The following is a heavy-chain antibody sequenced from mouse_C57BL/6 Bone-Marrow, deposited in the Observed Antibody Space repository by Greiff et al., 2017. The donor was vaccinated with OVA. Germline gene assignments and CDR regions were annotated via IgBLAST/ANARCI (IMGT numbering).Heavy chain of an antibody. J-gene: IGHJ1*03. CDR3: ARRGDYDLDWYFDV. CDR1: GYTFTSYW. V-gene: IGHV1-69*01. CDR2: IDPSDSYT. D-gene: IGHD2-4*01. Sequence: QVQLQQPGAELVMPGASVKLSCKASGYTFTSYWMHWVKQRHGQGLEWIGEIDPSDSYTNYNQKFKGKSTLTVDKSSSTAYMQLSSLPSEDSAVYYGARRGDYDLDWYFDVWGTGTTVTVSS.